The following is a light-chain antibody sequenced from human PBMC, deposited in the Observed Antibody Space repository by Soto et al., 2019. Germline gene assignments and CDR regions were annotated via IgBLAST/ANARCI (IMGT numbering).Light chain of an antibody. V-gene: IGKV1-5*01. Sequence: DIQMTQSPSTLSASVGDRVTITCRASQSISSWLAWYQQKQGKAPKLLIYDASSLESGVPSRFSGSGSGTEFTLTISSLQPDDFATYYCKQYNSYSPTFGQGTKVEIK. CDR1: QSISSW. CDR2: DAS. CDR3: KQYNSYSPT. J-gene: IGKJ1*01.